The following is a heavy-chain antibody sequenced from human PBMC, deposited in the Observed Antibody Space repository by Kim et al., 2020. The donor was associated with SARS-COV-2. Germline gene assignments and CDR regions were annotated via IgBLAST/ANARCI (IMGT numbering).Heavy chain of an antibody. J-gene: IGHJ4*02. D-gene: IGHD2-15*01. V-gene: IGHV1-2*02. Sequence: ASVKVSCKASGYTFTDYYMHWVRQAPGQGLEWVGCINPKSGVTNYAQKFQGRVTMTRDTSISTAYMQLSSLRSNDTAVYYCARVQSEGTPTHQIWGQGALVTVSS. CDR2: INPKSGVT. CDR1: GYTFTDYY. CDR3: ARVQSEGTPTHQI.